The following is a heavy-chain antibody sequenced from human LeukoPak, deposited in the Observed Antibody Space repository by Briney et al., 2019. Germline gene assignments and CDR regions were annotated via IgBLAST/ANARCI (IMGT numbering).Heavy chain of an antibody. CDR2: IKSKTDGGTT. Sequence: GSLRLSCAASGFTFSNAWMSWVRQAPGKGLEWVGRIKSKTDGGTTDYAAPVKGRFTISRDDSKNTLYLQMNSLKTEDTAVYYCTTGGQIVGATGFDYWGQGTLVTVSS. D-gene: IGHD1-26*01. J-gene: IGHJ4*02. CDR3: TTGGQIVGATGFDY. CDR1: GFTFSNAW. V-gene: IGHV3-15*01.